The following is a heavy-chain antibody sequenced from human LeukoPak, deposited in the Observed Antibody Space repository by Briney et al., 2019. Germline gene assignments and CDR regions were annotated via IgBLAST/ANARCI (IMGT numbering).Heavy chain of an antibody. Sequence: GGSLRLSCAASGYTFSSYGMHWVRQAPGKGLEWVAVISYDGSNKYYADSVKGRFTISRDNSKNTLYLQMNSLRAEDTAVYYRAKDRGEWELPYWGQGTLVTVSS. CDR2: ISYDGSNK. D-gene: IGHD1-26*01. CDR3: AKDRGEWELPY. J-gene: IGHJ4*02. CDR1: GYTFSSYG. V-gene: IGHV3-30*18.